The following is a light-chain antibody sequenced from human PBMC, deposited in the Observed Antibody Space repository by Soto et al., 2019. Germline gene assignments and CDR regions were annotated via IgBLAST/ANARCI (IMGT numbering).Light chain of an antibody. CDR3: QSFDSSRFYV. Sequence: SVLTQPPSVSGAPGQRVTISCTGSSSSIGTGYDVHWYQQLPGTAPKLLIYGNSNRPSGVPDRFSGSKSGTSASLAITGLQAEDEADYYFQSFDSSRFYVFGTGTKLTVL. J-gene: IGLJ1*01. CDR2: GNS. V-gene: IGLV1-40*01. CDR1: SSSIGTGYD.